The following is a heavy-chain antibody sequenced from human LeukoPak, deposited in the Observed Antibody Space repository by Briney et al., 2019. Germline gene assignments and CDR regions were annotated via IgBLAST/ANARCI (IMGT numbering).Heavy chain of an antibody. D-gene: IGHD1-26*01. CDR2: IDSGGSS. CDR1: GFIVRSNY. V-gene: IGHV3-53*01. J-gene: IGHJ4*02. CDR3: ARLVGDYYCVADF. Sequence: GGSLRLSCAASGFIVRSNYMSWVRQDPGKGLEWVSVIDSGGSSFYADSVKGRFTISRDSSKNTLYLQMNGLRAEDTAVYYCARLVGDYYCVADFWGQGTLVTVSS.